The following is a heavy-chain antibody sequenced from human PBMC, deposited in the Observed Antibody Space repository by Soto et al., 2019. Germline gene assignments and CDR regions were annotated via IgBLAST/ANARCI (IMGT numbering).Heavy chain of an antibody. CDR2: INPNSGGT. J-gene: IGHJ6*02. V-gene: IGHV1-2*02. Sequence: ASVKVSCKASGYTFTGYYMYWVRQAPGQGLEWMGWINPNSGGTKYAEKFQGRVTMTRDTSISTASMELSRLRSDDTAVYYCARAQDTAMQYYYYYSGMDVWGQGTTVTVSS. CDR1: GYTFTGYY. CDR3: ARAQDTAMQYYYYYSGMDV. D-gene: IGHD5-18*01.